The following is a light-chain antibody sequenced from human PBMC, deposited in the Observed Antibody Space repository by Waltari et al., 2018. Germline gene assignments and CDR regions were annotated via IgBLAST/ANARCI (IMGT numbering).Light chain of an antibody. CDR1: QNIGPW. CDR3: QQYESSSPYT. Sequence: DIQMTQSPSTVSASVGDRVTITCRTSQNIGPWLAWYQQKPGRSPNLLIYRASSLQSGVPSRFNGSGSGTEFTLTITSLQPDDIATYYCQQYESSSPYTFGPGTKLEIK. CDR2: RAS. V-gene: IGKV1-5*03. J-gene: IGKJ2*01.